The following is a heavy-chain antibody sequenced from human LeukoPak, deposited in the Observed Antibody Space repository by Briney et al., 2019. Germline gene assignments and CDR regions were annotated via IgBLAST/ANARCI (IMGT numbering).Heavy chain of an antibody. Sequence: AGGSLRLSCAASGFTFSSYWMHWVRQAPGKGLVWVSRINSDGSSTSYADSVKGRFTISRDNAKNTLYLQMNSLRAEDTAVYYCAKAEGGYSYGYHGMDVWGQGTTVTVSS. V-gene: IGHV3-74*01. CDR2: INSDGSST. J-gene: IGHJ6*02. CDR3: AKAEGGYSYGYHGMDV. D-gene: IGHD5-18*01. CDR1: GFTFSSYW.